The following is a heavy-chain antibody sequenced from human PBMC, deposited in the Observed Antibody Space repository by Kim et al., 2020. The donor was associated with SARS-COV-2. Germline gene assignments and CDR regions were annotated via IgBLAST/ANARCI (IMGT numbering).Heavy chain of an antibody. V-gene: IGHV3-33*06. J-gene: IGHJ4*02. D-gene: IGHD2-21*01. Sequence: LEGRFTITRNNSKNTVYLQMNSLRAEDTAVYYCAKVGSAYCGGSCPIDYWGQGTLVTVSS. CDR3: AKVGSAYCGGSCPIDY.